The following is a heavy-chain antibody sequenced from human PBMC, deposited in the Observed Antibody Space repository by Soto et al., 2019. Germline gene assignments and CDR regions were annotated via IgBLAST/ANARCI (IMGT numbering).Heavy chain of an antibody. CDR2: ISSTGRTI. Sequence: GGSLRLSCVASGFTFRNYYISWSRQAPGKGLEWVSYISSTGRTIYYADSVKGRFTVSRDNAQNSLSLKLNSLRVEDTAVYYCARSYSSGWEFDYWGQGTQVTVSS. J-gene: IGHJ4*02. D-gene: IGHD6-19*01. CDR1: GFTFRNYY. V-gene: IGHV3-11*01. CDR3: ARSYSSGWEFDY.